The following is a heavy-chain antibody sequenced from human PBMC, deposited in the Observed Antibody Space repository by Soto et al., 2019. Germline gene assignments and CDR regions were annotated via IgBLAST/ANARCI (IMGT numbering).Heavy chain of an antibody. CDR2: IKQSGRT. V-gene: IGHV4-39*02. Sequence: PSGALGLPCSVAGGSIRSRDYHWSWMRQPPGKGLERIWNIKQSGRTNYNTSNKSRATISGDNSKNHFSTKLGSVPAADTDVHSCAGTGSAPPRSSWSPGAHYCRRDVGGNGTKLTVS. J-gene: IGHJ6*04. CDR3: AGTGSAPPRSSWSPGAHYCRRDV. D-gene: IGHD6-13*01. CDR1: GGSIRSRDYH.